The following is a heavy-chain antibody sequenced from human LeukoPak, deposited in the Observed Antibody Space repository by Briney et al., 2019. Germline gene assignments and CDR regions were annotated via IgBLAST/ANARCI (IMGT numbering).Heavy chain of an antibody. D-gene: IGHD3-10*01. CDR2: MNPNSGNT. Sequence: ASVKVSCKASGYTFTSYDINWVRQATGQGLEWMGWMNPNSGNTGYAQKFQGRVTMTRNTSISTAYMELGSLRSEDTAVYYCARGAEWFGELYQHWGQGTLVTVSS. V-gene: IGHV1-8*01. CDR1: GYTFTSYD. CDR3: ARGAEWFGELYQH. J-gene: IGHJ1*01.